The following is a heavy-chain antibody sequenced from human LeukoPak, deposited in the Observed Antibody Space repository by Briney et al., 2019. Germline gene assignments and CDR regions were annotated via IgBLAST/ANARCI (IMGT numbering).Heavy chain of an antibody. CDR2: ISAYNGNT. Sequence: ASVKVSCKASGYTFTSYGISWVRQAPGQGLEWMGWISAYNGNTNYARKLQGRVTTTTDTSTSTAYMELRSLRSDDTAVYYCASGGASGFGELSHYMDVWGKGTTVTISS. D-gene: IGHD3-10*01. CDR1: GYTFTSYG. J-gene: IGHJ6*03. V-gene: IGHV1-18*01. CDR3: ASGGASGFGELSHYMDV.